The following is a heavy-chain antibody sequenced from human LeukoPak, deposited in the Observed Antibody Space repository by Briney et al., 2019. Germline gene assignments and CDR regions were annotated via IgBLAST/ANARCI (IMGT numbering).Heavy chain of an antibody. CDR2: IGNKVSNYAK. Sequence: GETLRLSCAASGFTFSGSAMHWVRQPSGKGLEWVGHIGNKVSNYAKEYAASLRGRFTITRDDSKDTAYLQVTSLKTEDTAVYYCAGNYDSWTGLNYWGQGTLVTVSS. D-gene: IGHD3-3*01. V-gene: IGHV3-73*01. CDR1: GFTFSGSA. J-gene: IGHJ4*02. CDR3: AGNYDSWTGLNY.